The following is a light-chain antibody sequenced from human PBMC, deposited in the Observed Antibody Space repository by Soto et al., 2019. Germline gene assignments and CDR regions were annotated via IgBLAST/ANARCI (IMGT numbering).Light chain of an antibody. CDR3: QQYGSSPIT. Sequence: EIVLTQSPGALSLSPGERATLSCRASQSVTSSYLAWYQQKPGQAPRLLIYGASNRATGIPDRFSGSGSGADFTLTISRLEPEDFAVYYCQQYGSSPITFGQGNDWRL. CDR1: QSVTSSY. CDR2: GAS. J-gene: IGKJ5*01. V-gene: IGKV3-20*01.